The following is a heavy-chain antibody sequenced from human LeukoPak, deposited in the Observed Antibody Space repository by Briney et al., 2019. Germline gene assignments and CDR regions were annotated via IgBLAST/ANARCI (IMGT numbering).Heavy chain of an antibody. CDR1: GFTFSSYG. V-gene: IGHV3-30*03. CDR3: ARRGYGSGSYRIDY. CDR2: ISYDGSNK. J-gene: IGHJ4*02. Sequence: GGSLRLSCAASGFTFSSYGMHWVRQAPGKGLEWVAVISYDGSNKYYADSVKGRFTISRDNAKNSLYLQMNSLRAEDTAVYYCARRGYGSGSYRIDYWGQGTLVTVSS. D-gene: IGHD3-10*01.